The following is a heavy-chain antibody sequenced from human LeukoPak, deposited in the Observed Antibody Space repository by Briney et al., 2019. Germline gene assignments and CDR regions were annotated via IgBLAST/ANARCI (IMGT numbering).Heavy chain of an antibody. CDR1: GGSISSGGYS. Sequence: SQTLSLTCAVSGGSISSGGYSWSWIRQPPGKGLEWIGYIYHSGSTYYNPSLKSRVTISVDRSKNQFSLKLSSVTAADTAVYYCARPLGGAFDIWGQGTMVTVSS. CDR3: ARPLGGAFDI. CDR2: IYHSGST. V-gene: IGHV4-30-2*01. J-gene: IGHJ3*02. D-gene: IGHD3-16*01.